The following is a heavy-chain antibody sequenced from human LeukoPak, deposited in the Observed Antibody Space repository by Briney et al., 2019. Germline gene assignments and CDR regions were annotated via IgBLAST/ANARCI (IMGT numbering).Heavy chain of an antibody. Sequence: GGSLRLSCAPSGFIFSSYSMSWVRQAPGKGLEWVSAIGGSGGNTYYADSVKGRFTISRDNSKNTLYLQMNSLRAEDTAVYYCAKNIVVVPGRGFDYWGQGTLVTVSS. J-gene: IGHJ4*02. CDR2: IGGSGGNT. V-gene: IGHV3-23*01. CDR1: GFIFSSYS. CDR3: AKNIVVVPGRGFDY. D-gene: IGHD2-2*01.